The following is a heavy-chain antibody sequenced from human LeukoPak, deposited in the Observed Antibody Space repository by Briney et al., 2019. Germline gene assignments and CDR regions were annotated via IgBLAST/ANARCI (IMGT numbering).Heavy chain of an antibody. Sequence: GGSLRLSCAASGFTFSSYGMHWVRQAPGKGLEWVAFIRYDGSNKYYADSVKGRFTISRDNSKNTLYLQMNSLRAEDTAVYYCAKGPQNYYYDSSGLSGYWGQGTLVTVSS. CDR3: AKGPQNYYYDSSGLSGY. D-gene: IGHD3-22*01. J-gene: IGHJ4*02. V-gene: IGHV3-30*02. CDR1: GFTFSSYG. CDR2: IRYDGSNK.